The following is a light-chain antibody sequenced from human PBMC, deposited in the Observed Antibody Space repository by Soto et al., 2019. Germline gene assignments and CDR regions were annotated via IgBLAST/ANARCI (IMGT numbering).Light chain of an antibody. CDR3: QQYNNWPPT. Sequence: EIVMTQSPATLSVPPGERATLSCRASQSVSSNLAWYQQKPGQAPRLLIYGVSTRATAIPARFSGSGSGTEFTLTISSLQSEDFAVYYCQQYNNWPPTFGQGTKVEIK. V-gene: IGKV3-15*01. J-gene: IGKJ1*01. CDR2: GVS. CDR1: QSVSSN.